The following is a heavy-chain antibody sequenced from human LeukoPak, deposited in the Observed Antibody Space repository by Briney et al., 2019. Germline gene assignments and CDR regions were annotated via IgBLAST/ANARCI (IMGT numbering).Heavy chain of an antibody. CDR2: FIPSFVPA. V-gene: IGHV1-69*05. CDR3: ARATYYYGSGSHPSSPSFDY. CDR1: GGTFSSYA. Sequence: SVKVSCKASGGTFSSYAISWVRQAPGQGLEWWGGFIPSFVPANYAQKFQGRVTITTDESTSTAYMELSSLRSEDTAVYYCARATYYYGSGSHPSSPSFDYWGQGTLVTVSS. D-gene: IGHD3-10*01. J-gene: IGHJ4*02.